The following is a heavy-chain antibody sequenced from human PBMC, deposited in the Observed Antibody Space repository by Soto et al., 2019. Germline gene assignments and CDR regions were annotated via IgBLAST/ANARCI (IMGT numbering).Heavy chain of an antibody. CDR1: GFTVGDYW. V-gene: IGHV3-7*03. CDR3: ASQRVSYAMDV. CDR2: MNQDGSEK. D-gene: IGHD1-1*01. Sequence: VHVLESGGGLVQPGGPRRLSCTVSGFTVGDYWMTWVRQAPGNGLEWVANMNQDGSEKYYVDSVQGRFAISRDNAKNSLYLQMRSLGAEDTAVYYCASQRVSYAMDVWGQGTTVTVSS. J-gene: IGHJ6*02.